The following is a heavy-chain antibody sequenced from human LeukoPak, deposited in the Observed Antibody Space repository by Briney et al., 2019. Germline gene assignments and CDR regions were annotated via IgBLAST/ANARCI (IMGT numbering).Heavy chain of an antibody. D-gene: IGHD6-19*01. J-gene: IGHJ4*02. Sequence: ASVKVSCKASGYTFTSYGISWVRQAPGQGPEWMGWISGNNDNTNYAQKFQGRVTITADKSTSTAYMELSSLRSEDTAVYYCARVYDPNSSGWYAYWGQGTLVTVTS. V-gene: IGHV1-18*01. CDR3: ARVYDPNSSGWYAY. CDR1: GYTFTSYG. CDR2: ISGNNDNT.